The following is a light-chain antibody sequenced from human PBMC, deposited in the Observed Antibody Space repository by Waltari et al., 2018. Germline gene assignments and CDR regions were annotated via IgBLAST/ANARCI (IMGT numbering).Light chain of an antibody. Sequence: DIQMTQSPSTLSASVGDRVTVTCRASQNLSIWLAWYQQKPGKAPKLLIYRASSLESGVPSRFSGSGSGTEFTLTISSLQPDEFAIYYCQQYNNYPWTFGQGTKVEI. V-gene: IGKV1-5*03. CDR2: RAS. J-gene: IGKJ1*01. CDR1: QNLSIW. CDR3: QQYNNYPWT.